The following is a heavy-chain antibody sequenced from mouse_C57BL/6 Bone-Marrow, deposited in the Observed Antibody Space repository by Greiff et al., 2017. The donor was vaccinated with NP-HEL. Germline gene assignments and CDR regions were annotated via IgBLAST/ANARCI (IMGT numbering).Heavy chain of an antibody. Sequence: VQLQQPGAELVRPGTSVKLSCKASGYTFTSYWMHWVKQRPGQGLEWIGVIDPSDSYTNYNQKFKGKATLNVDTSSSTAYMQLSSLTSEDSAVYYCARAPVGAYWGQGTLVTVSA. V-gene: IGHV1-59*01. CDR2: IDPSDSYT. J-gene: IGHJ3*01. CDR1: GYTFTSYW. CDR3: ARAPVGAY.